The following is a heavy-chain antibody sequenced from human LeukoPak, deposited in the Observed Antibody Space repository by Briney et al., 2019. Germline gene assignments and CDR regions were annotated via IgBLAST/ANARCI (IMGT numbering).Heavy chain of an antibody. CDR3: ARDVGGWLQFAL. J-gene: IGHJ4*02. V-gene: IGHV4-59*01. CDR2: IYYSGST. CDR1: GGSISTYY. Sequence: PSETLSLTCTVSGGSISTYYWTWVRQPPGKGLEWIGYIYYSGSTNYNPSLKSRVTVSVDTSKNQFSLKLSSVTAADTAVYYCARDVGGWLQFALWGQGTLVTVSS. D-gene: IGHD5-24*01.